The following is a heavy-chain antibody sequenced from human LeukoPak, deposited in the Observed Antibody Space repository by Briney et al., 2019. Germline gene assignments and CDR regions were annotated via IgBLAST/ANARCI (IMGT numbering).Heavy chain of an antibody. CDR2: IYDSGST. V-gene: IGHV4-59*08. CDR3: ARHCSGGSCLSNHFDY. J-gene: IGHJ4*02. D-gene: IGHD2-15*01. Sequence: TASETLSLTCTVSGGSMSSYYWSWIRQPPGKGLEWIGYIYDSGSTNYNPSLKSRVTISVDTSKNQFSLGLSSVTAADTAVYYCARHCSGGSCLSNHFDYWGQGALVTVSS. CDR1: GGSMSSYY.